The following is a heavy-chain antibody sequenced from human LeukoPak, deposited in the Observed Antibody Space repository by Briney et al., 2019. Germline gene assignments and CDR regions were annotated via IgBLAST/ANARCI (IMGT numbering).Heavy chain of an antibody. D-gene: IGHD3-3*01. Sequence: PSETLSLTCAVYGGSFSGYYWSWIRQPPGKGLEWIGEINHSGSTNYNPSLKSRVTISVDTSKNQFSLKLSSVTAADTAVYYCARSAGTWSPGTFDYWGQGTLVTVSS. V-gene: IGHV4-34*01. CDR3: ARSAGTWSPGTFDY. CDR1: GGSFSGYY. CDR2: INHSGST. J-gene: IGHJ4*02.